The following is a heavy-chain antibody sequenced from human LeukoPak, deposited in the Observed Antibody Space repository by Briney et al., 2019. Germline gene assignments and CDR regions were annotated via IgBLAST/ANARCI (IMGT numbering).Heavy chain of an antibody. J-gene: IGHJ4*02. D-gene: IGHD4-11*01. Sequence: SQTLSLTCTVSGASISSGDYYWSWIRQPPGKGLEWIGYMYSSGTTYYNPSLKSRLTISVDTSKNQFSLKLTSVTAADTAVFYCARVTLVSGSDYIRDYWGQGTLVTVSS. CDR2: MYSSGTT. CDR3: ARVTLVSGSDYIRDY. V-gene: IGHV4-30-4*08. CDR1: GASISSGDYY.